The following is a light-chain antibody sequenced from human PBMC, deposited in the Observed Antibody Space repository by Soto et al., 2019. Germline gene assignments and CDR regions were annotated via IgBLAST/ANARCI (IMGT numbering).Light chain of an antibody. CDR1: QSVSSDY. V-gene: IGKV3-20*01. CDR2: SAS. J-gene: IGKJ4*02. Sequence: EIVLTQSPGTLSLSPGERATLSCRASQSVSSDYLAWYQQKPGQAPRLLIYSASSRATGVPDRFSGSGSGTDFSLTINRLEPEDSAVYFCQQSGSSPRTFGRGTKVEI. CDR3: QQSGSSPRT.